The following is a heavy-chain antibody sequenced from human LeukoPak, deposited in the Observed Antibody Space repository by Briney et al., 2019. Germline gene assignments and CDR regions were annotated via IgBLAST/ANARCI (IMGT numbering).Heavy chain of an antibody. J-gene: IGHJ5*02. CDR3: ARSPFAGLEWLLSWFDP. D-gene: IGHD3-3*01. Sequence: KPSETLSLTCTVSGGSISSSSYYWGWIRQPPGKGLEWIGSIYYSGSTYYNPSLKSRVTISVDTSKNQFSLKLSSVTAADTAVYYCARSPFAGLEWLLSWFDPWGQGTLVTVSS. CDR2: IYYSGST. CDR1: GGSISSSSYY. V-gene: IGHV4-39*07.